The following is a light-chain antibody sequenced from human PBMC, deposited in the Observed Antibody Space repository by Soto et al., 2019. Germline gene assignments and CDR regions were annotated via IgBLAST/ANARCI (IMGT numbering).Light chain of an antibody. J-gene: IGLJ1*01. CDR2: EGS. CDR1: SSDVGSYNL. CDR3: CSYAGSSTYV. V-gene: IGLV2-23*01. Sequence: QSFLTQPASLSGSPGQSITISCTGTSSDVGSYNLVSWYQQHPGKAPKLMIYEGSKRPSGVSNRFSGSKSGNTASLTISGLQAEDEADYYCCSYAGSSTYVFGTGTKVTVL.